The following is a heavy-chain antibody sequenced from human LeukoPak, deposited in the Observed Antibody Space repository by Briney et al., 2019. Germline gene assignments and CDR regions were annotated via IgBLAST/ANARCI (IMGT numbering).Heavy chain of an antibody. Sequence: SETLSLTCTVSGGSISSYYWSWIRQPPGKGPEWIGYSDKSGSTNYNPSLKSRVTISVDTSTNQFSLRLSSVTAADTAVYYCAKVYSSGWYWVDFWGQGTLVTVSS. J-gene: IGHJ4*02. D-gene: IGHD6-19*01. CDR2: SDKSGST. CDR1: GGSISSYY. V-gene: IGHV4-59*08. CDR3: AKVYSSGWYWVDF.